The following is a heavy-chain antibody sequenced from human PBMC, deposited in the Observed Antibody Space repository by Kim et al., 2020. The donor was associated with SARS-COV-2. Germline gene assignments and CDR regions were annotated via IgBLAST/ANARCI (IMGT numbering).Heavy chain of an antibody. J-gene: IGHJ4*02. Sequence: GGSLRLSCAASGFTFSSYEMNWVRQAPGKGLEWVSYISSSGSTIYYADSVKGRFTISRDNAKNSLYLQMNSLRAEDTAVYYCARDSGPGIVGATGDYYFDYWGQGTLVTVSS. D-gene: IGHD1-26*01. CDR2: ISSSGSTI. CDR1: GFTFSSYE. CDR3: ARDSGPGIVGATGDYYFDY. V-gene: IGHV3-48*03.